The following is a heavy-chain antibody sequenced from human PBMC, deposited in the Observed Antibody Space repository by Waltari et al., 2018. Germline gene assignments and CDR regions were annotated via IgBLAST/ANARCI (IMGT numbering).Heavy chain of an antibody. CDR3: AVAFRGYYGSDY. J-gene: IGHJ4*02. Sequence: EVQLVESGGGLVQPGGSLILSCAASGFTFSSYELNWVLQAPGKGLEWVSYISSNGSIIYYAGCVKGRFSISRYNAKNSLYLQMNSRRAEDRAVYYCAVAFRGYYGSDYWGQGTLVTVSS. D-gene: IGHD3-10*01. V-gene: IGHV3-48*03. CDR1: GFTFSSYE. CDR2: ISSNGSII.